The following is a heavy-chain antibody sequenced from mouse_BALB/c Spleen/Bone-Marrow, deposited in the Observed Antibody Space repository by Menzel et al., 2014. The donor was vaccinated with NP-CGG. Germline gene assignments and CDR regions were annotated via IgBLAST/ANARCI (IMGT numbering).Heavy chain of an antibody. CDR3: ARCYRYDYAMDY. J-gene: IGHJ4*01. CDR1: GFTFSSFG. CDR2: ISSGSSTI. D-gene: IGHD2-14*01. V-gene: IGHV5-17*02. Sequence: DVQLVESGGGLVQPGGSRKPSCAASGFTFSSFGMHWVRQAPEKGLEWVAYISSGSSTIYYADTVKGRFTISRDNPKNTLFLQMTSLRSEDTAMYYCARCYRYDYAMDYWGQGTSVTVSS.